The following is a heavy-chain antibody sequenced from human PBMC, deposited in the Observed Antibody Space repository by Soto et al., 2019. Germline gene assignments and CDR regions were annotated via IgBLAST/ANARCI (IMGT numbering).Heavy chain of an antibody. Sequence: QVQLQESGPGLVKPSETLSLTCTASGASISSYYCSWIRQPAGKGLEWIGRIYTSGSTNYNPALKSRVTMSVDPSKNQFSLKLNSVTAADTAVYYCASEGYTYGMAFDPWGQGTLVTVSS. CDR1: GASISSYY. V-gene: IGHV4-4*07. D-gene: IGHD5-18*01. J-gene: IGHJ5*02. CDR3: ASEGYTYGMAFDP. CDR2: IYTSGST.